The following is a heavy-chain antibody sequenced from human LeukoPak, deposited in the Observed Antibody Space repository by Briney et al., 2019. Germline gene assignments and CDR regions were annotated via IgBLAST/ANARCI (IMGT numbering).Heavy chain of an antibody. Sequence: GGSLRLSCTASGFSFSSYVMNWVRQAPGKGLEWVSGISGSGGSRYFADSVKGRFAISRDNSKNTVYLQMNSLRAEDTALYYCAKSHNWNDVYYYYGMDVWGQGTTVTVSS. D-gene: IGHD1-1*01. J-gene: IGHJ6*02. CDR3: AKSHNWNDVYYYYGMDV. V-gene: IGHV3-23*01. CDR2: ISGSGGSR. CDR1: GFSFSSYV.